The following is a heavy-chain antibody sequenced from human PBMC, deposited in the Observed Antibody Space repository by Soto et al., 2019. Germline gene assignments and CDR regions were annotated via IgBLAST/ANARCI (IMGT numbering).Heavy chain of an antibody. Sequence: GGSLRLSSAAPGFTFSSYGMHWVRQAPGKGLEWVAVIWYDGNNKYYADSVKGRFTISRDNSKNTLYVHMTSLRAEDTAIYYFAIGLHSLFDYWGQGTLVTVSS. D-gene: IGHD2-21*01. CDR1: GFTFSSYG. J-gene: IGHJ4*02. CDR3: AIGLHSLFDY. CDR2: IWYDGNNK. V-gene: IGHV3-33*01.